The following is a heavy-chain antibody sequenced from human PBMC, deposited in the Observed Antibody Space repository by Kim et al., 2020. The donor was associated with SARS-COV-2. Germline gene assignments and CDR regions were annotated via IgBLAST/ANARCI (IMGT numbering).Heavy chain of an antibody. J-gene: IGHJ6*02. CDR2: ISWNSGSI. D-gene: IGHD3-10*01. CDR3: AKDTPDYYGSGSYYPYGMDV. V-gene: IGHV3-9*01. CDR1: GFTFDDYA. Sequence: GGSLRLSCAASGFTFDDYAMHWVRQAPGKGLEWVSGISWNSGSIGYADSVKGRFTISRDNAKNSLYLQMNSLRAEDTALYYCAKDTPDYYGSGSYYPYGMDVWGQGTTVSVSS.